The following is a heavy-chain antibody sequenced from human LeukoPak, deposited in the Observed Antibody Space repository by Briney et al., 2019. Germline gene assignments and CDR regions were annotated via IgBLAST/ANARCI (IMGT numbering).Heavy chain of an antibody. CDR3: ARAPSGWYASDF. Sequence: PGGSLRLSCAVSGFTFSNYLMHWVRQAPGKGLVWVSRINEGGSASYADSVKGRFTISRDKGKNTVYLQMNSLRAEDTAVYFCARAPSGWYASDFWGQGTLVTVSS. D-gene: IGHD6-19*01. CDR2: INEGGSA. J-gene: IGHJ4*02. V-gene: IGHV3-74*01. CDR1: GFTFSNYL.